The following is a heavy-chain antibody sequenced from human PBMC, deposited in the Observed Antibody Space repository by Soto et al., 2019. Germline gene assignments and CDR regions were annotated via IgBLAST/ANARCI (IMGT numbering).Heavy chain of an antibody. CDR3: ARDLDGLHDDTSGPFPRPG. D-gene: IGHD3-22*01. CDR2: VYYSGTT. Sequence: SETLSLTCTVSGGSIRNGDYYWGWIRQPPGKGLEWIGYVYYSGTTYSHPSLNSRVSISVDTSENQFSLRLTSVTVADTAVYYCARDLDGLHDDTSGPFPRPGWGQGTLVTVSS. J-gene: IGHJ1*01. V-gene: IGHV4-30-4*01. CDR1: GGSIRNGDYY.